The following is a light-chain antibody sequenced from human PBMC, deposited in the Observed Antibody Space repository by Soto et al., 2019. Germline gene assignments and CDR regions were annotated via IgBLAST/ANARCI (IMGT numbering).Light chain of an antibody. V-gene: IGKV4-1*01. CDR3: QQYYSSPYT. CDR1: QSGLYSSNNKNY. J-gene: IGKJ2*01. Sequence: DIVMTQSPDSLAVSLGERATINCRSSQSGLYSSNNKNYLAWYQQRPRQPPKLLIYWASTRESRVPDRFNDRGSGTDFAVTVTSRQAEEVAVYYCQQYYSSPYTFAQGTKLEIK. CDR2: WAS.